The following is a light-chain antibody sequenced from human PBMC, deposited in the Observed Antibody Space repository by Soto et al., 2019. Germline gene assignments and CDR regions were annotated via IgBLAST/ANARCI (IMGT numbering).Light chain of an antibody. J-gene: IGLJ2*01. Sequence: QSALTQPPSVSGSPGQPITISCTGGLGIYNYVSWYQQHPGKVPKLLIYEVNNRPSGISDRFSGSKSGDTASLTISGLQAEDAADYYCSSYTLTTTLFGGGTKLTVL. CDR1: GLGIYNY. CDR3: SSYTLTTTL. V-gene: IGLV2-14*01. CDR2: EVN.